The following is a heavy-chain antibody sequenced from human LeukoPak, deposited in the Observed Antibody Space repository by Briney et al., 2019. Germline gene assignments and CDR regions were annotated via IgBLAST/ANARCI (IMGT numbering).Heavy chain of an antibody. CDR2: IIPIFGTA. Sequence: SVKVSCKASGGTFSSYAISWVRQAPGQGLEWMGGIIPIFGTANYAQKFQGRVTITADESTSTAYMELSSLRSEDTAVYYCARGSGYYDSTGLRFDYWGQGTLVTVSS. CDR1: GGTFSSYA. D-gene: IGHD3-22*01. CDR3: ARGSGYYDSTGLRFDY. V-gene: IGHV1-69*01. J-gene: IGHJ4*02.